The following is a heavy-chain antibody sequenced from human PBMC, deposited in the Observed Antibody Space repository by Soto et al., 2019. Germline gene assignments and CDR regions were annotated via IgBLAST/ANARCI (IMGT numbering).Heavy chain of an antibody. J-gene: IGHJ5*02. CDR3: AKDRLYSLSIAAAGIALGNWFDP. CDR2: ISGSGGST. D-gene: IGHD6-13*01. V-gene: IGHV3-23*01. CDR1: GFTFSSYA. Sequence: AGSLRLSCAASGFTFSSYAMSWVRKAPGKGLEWVSAISGSGGSTYYADSVKGRFTISRDNSKNTLYLQMNSLRAEDTAVYYCAKDRLYSLSIAAAGIALGNWFDPWGQGTLVTVSS.